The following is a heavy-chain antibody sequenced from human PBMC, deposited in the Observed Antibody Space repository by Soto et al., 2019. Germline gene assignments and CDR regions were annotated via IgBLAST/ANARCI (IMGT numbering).Heavy chain of an antibody. CDR1: GFTFSDYY. Sequence: GGSLRLSCAASGFTFSDYYMTWIRQAPWKGLEWLSYISSSGSTTYDADSVKGRFTISRDNAKNSLSLQMNSLRAEDTAVYYCARIGRDGYKFDYWGQGTLVTVSS. D-gene: IGHD5-12*01. CDR2: ISSSGSTT. CDR3: ARIGRDGYKFDY. V-gene: IGHV3-11*01. J-gene: IGHJ4*02.